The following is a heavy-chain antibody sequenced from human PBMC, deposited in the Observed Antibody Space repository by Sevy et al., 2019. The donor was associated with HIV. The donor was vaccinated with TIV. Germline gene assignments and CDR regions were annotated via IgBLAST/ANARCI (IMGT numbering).Heavy chain of an antibody. Sequence: GGSLRLSCAASGFTFSSYWMSWVRQAPGKGLEWVSSISGSSFYIYYADSVKGRFTISRDNAKNSLYLQMISLRADDTAVYYCARATGTEALDAFDIWGQGTLVTVSS. CDR2: ISGSSFYI. J-gene: IGHJ3*02. D-gene: IGHD1-1*01. CDR1: GFTFSSYW. CDR3: ARATGTEALDAFDI. V-gene: IGHV3-21*01.